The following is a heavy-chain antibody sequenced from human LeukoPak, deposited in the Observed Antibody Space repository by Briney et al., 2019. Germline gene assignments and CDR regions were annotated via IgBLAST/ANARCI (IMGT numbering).Heavy chain of an antibody. V-gene: IGHV4-39*01. D-gene: IGHD5-18*01. CDR2: IYYSGST. Sequence: TSETLSLTCTVSGGSISSSSYYWGWIRQPPGKGLEWIGSIYYSGSTYYNPSLKSRVTISVDTSKNQFPLKLSSVTAADTAVYYCACNPDTQPAPDYGGQGTLVTVSS. CDR1: GGSISSSSYY. CDR3: ACNPDTQPAPDY. J-gene: IGHJ4*02.